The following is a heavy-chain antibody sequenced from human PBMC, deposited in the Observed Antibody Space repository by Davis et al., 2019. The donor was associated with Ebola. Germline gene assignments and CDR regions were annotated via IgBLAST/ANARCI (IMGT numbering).Heavy chain of an antibody. CDR2: IKQDGSDK. CDR3: AREDGRFQEWLPGYFGMDV. D-gene: IGHD3-3*01. CDR1: GFRFSNYW. Sequence: PGESLKISCVASGFRFSNYWMSWVRQAPGRGLEWVANIKQDGSDKYYVDSVKGRFTISRDNAKNSLYLHLNSPRAEDTAVYHCAREDGRFQEWLPGYFGMDVWGQGTTVTVSS. J-gene: IGHJ6*02. V-gene: IGHV3-7*01.